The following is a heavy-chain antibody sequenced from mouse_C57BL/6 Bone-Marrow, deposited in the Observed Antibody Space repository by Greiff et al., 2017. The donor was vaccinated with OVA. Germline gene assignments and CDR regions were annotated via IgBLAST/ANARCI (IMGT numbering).Heavy chain of an antibody. CDR1: GYTFTSYC. CDR2: IYPSSGNT. V-gene: IGHV1-81*01. D-gene: IGHD1-1*01. Sequence: HVQLQEPGAELARPGASVKLSCKASGYTFTSYCIRWVKQRPGQGLEWIGEIYPSSGNTYYNEKFKGKATLTVDKSSRTAYMELRSLTSEDAAVYFCARGGYNGSSYPGWFAYWGQGALVTVSA. CDR3: ARGGYNGSSYPGWFAY. J-gene: IGHJ3*01.